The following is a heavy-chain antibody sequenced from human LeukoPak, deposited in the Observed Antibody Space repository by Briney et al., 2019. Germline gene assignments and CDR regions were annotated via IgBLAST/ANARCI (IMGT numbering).Heavy chain of an antibody. CDR3: AKDGGRGGAAAGSAFDH. J-gene: IGHJ4*02. D-gene: IGHD6-13*01. Sequence: GGSLRLSCAASGFTFSSYTLSWVRQAPGKGLEWVSAISGSGGSTYYADSVKGRFTISRDNSKNTLYLQMNSLRAEDTAVYYCAKDGGRGGAAAGSAFDHWGQGTLVTVSS. V-gene: IGHV3-23*01. CDR1: GFTFSSYT. CDR2: ISGSGGST.